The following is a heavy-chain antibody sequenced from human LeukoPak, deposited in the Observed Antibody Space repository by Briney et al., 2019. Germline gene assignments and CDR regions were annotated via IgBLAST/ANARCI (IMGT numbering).Heavy chain of an antibody. CDR1: SGSVNSGSHY. Sequence: SETLSLTCTVSSGSVNSGSHYWSWIRQPPGKGLEWIGYIYYTGSTNYNPSLKSRVTISVDTSKNQFSLKLSSVTAADTAVYYCPRLERSMIVVTIDIWGQGTMVTVSS. V-gene: IGHV4-61*01. D-gene: IGHD3-22*01. CDR3: PRLERSMIVVTIDI. J-gene: IGHJ3*02. CDR2: IYYTGST.